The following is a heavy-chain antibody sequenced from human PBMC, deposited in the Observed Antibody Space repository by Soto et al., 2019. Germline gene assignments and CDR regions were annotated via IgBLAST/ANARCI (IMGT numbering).Heavy chain of an antibody. J-gene: IGHJ4*02. D-gene: IGHD3-22*01. CDR2: ISNSGST. CDR3: AREPYSESSASHSGPLDS. Sequence: QVQLQESGPGLVKPSQTLSLTCTVSGDSISSGDYFWSWIRQPPGKGLEWIGYISNSGSTFYNPSLKSRVTMSTDTSMNQFSLRLTSVTVADTAVYYCAREPYSESSASHSGPLDSWGQGTLVTVSS. V-gene: IGHV4-30-4*01. CDR1: GDSISSGDYF.